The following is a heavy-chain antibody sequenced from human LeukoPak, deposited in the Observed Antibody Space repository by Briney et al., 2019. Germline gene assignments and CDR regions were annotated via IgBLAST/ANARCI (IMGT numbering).Heavy chain of an antibody. D-gene: IGHD6-19*01. V-gene: IGHV3-30*04. CDR1: GFTFDDYA. Sequence: PGRSLRLSCAASGFTFDDYAMHWVRQAPGKGLEWVAVISYDGSNKYYADSVEGRFTISRDNSKNTLYLQMNSLRAEDTAVYYCARRRYQWLAYYNWFDPWGQGTLVTVSS. CDR3: ARRRYQWLAYYNWFDP. J-gene: IGHJ5*02. CDR2: ISYDGSNK.